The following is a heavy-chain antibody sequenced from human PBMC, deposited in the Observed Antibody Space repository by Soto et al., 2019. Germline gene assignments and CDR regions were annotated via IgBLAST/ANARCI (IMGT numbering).Heavy chain of an antibody. CDR1: RYIFTAYF. Sequence: QVQLVQSGAEVKKPGASVKVSCKAPRYIFTAYFMHWVRQAPGQGLEWMGWINPNNGATHYGLSFQGGATRPRDPSISTAYMERGIRRSDATPSYYWPSHDPGPRSAPGGQEPRS. CDR3: PSHDPGPRSAP. D-gene: IGHD1-1*01. J-gene: IGHJ5*02. V-gene: IGHV1-2*02. CDR2: INPNNGAT.